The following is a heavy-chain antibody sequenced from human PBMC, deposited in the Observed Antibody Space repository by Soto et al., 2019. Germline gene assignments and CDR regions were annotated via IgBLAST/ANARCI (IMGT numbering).Heavy chain of an antibody. V-gene: IGHV1-69*02. D-gene: IGHD4-17*01. CDR3: ARASYGDYEYNWFDP. CDR2: IIPILGIA. CDR1: GGTFSSYT. Sequence: QVQLVQSGAEVKKPGSSVKVSCKASGGTFSSYTISWVRQAPGQGLEWMGRIIPILGIANYAQKFQGRVTITADKSTSTAYMELSSLRSDDTAVYYCARASYGDYEYNWFDPWGQGTLVTVSS. J-gene: IGHJ5*02.